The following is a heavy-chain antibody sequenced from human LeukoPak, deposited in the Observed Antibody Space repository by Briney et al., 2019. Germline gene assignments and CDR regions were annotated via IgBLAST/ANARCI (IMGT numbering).Heavy chain of an antibody. Sequence: ASVKVSCKASGYXXTGXYXXXXRXXXXXGXXXXGWINPNSGGTNYAQKFQGRVTMTRDTSISTAYMELSRLRSDDTAVYYCASIYGSGNDFDYWGQGTLVTVSS. CDR3: ASIYGSGNDFDY. D-gene: IGHD3-10*01. CDR1: GYXXTGXY. CDR2: INPNSGGT. J-gene: IGHJ4*02. V-gene: IGHV1-2*02.